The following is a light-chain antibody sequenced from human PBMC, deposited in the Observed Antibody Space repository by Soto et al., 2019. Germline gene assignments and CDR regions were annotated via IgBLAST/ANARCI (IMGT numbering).Light chain of an antibody. V-gene: IGKV3-20*01. CDR3: QHYQSGHPIT. CDR2: GAS. CDR1: QSVGTR. J-gene: IGKJ5*01. Sequence: EILLPKTPYTLSLSPGERSTLSCISSQSVGTRLAWYQHKTGQAPRLLISGASSRATGIPDRFTGSGSETSFTLTISRLEPEDFALYYCQHYQSGHPITFGHGTLLEI.